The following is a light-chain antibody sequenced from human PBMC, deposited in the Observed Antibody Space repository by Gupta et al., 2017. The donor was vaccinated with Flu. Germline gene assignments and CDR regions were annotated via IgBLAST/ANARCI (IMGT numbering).Light chain of an antibody. V-gene: IGKV3-20*01. CDR1: QSLRSSH. CDR2: GAS. CDR3: QQASSSFIT. J-gene: IGKJ5*01. Sequence: ERSTLSCRASQSLRSSHLAWYQQKPGQAPRLLIYGASTRATGIPDRFSGTGSGTDFTLTINRLEPEDFAVYYCQQASSSFITFGQGTRLEIK.